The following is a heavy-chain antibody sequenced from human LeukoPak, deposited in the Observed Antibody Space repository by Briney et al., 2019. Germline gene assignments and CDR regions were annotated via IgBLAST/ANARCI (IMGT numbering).Heavy chain of an antibody. J-gene: IGHJ4*02. CDR3: ARDVAYYGGNSGTGFDY. V-gene: IGHV1-46*01. CDR2: INPSGGST. CDR1: GYTFTSYY. Sequence: ASVKVSCKASGYTFTSYYMHRVRQPAAQGLQWMGIINPSGGSTSYAQKFQDRVTMTRDTSTSTVYMELSSLRSEDTAVYYCARDVAYYGGNSGTGFDYWGQGTLVTVSS. D-gene: IGHD4-23*01.